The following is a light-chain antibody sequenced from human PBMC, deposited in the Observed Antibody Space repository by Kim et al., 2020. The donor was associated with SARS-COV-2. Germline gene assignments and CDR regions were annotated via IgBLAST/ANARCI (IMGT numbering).Light chain of an antibody. CDR1: QSVGTN. Sequence: EIVMTQSPATLSVSLGERATLSCRASQSVGTNLAWYQLRPGQAPRLLIYGASTRAIGVPARFSGSGSGTEFTLTITSPQSEDFAVYYCQQYNRWPPYIFGQGTKLEI. CDR2: GAS. CDR3: QQYNRWPPYI. J-gene: IGKJ2*01. V-gene: IGKV3-15*01.